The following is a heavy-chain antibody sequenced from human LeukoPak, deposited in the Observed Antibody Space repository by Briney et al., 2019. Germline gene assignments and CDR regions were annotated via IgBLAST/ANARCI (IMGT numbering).Heavy chain of an antibody. CDR1: GFTASSDY. Sequence: PGGSLRLSCAASGFTASSDYMSWVRQAPGKGLEWVSAISGSGGSTYYADSVKGRFTISRDNSKNTLYLQMNSLRAEDTAVYYCARRNIAAAALDYWGQGTLVTVSS. J-gene: IGHJ4*02. CDR3: ARRNIAAAALDY. D-gene: IGHD6-13*01. V-gene: IGHV3-23*01. CDR2: ISGSGGST.